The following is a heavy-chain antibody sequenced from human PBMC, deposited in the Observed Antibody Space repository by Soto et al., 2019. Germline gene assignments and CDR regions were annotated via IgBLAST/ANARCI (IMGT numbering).Heavy chain of an antibody. CDR1: GYTFTGYY. V-gene: IGHV1-2*04. D-gene: IGHD6-19*01. CDR2: INPNSGGT. J-gene: IGHJ6*02. CDR3: ARELSSGWYATDYYYYGMDV. Sequence: ASVKVYCKASGYTFTGYYMHWVRQAPGQGLEWMGWINPNSGGTNYAQKFQGWVTMTRDTSISTAYMELSRLRSDDTAVYYCARELSSGWYATDYYYYGMDVWGQGTTVTVSS.